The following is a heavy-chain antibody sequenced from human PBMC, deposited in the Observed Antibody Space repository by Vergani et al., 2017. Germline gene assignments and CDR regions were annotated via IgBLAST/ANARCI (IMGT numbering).Heavy chain of an antibody. J-gene: IGHJ3*02. Sequence: QVQLQESGPGLVKPSQTLSLTCTVSGGSISSGSYYWSWIRQPAGKGLEWIGRIYTSGSTNYNPSLKSRVTISVDKSKNQFSLKLSSVTAADTAVYYCARAVMVRGVIPDAFDIWGQGTMVTVSS. CDR1: GGSISSGSYY. V-gene: IGHV4-61*02. CDR3: ARAVMVRGVIPDAFDI. CDR2: IYTSGST. D-gene: IGHD3-10*01.